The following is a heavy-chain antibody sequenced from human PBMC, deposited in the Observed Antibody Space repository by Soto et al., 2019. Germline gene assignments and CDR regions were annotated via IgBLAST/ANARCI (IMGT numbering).Heavy chain of an antibody. J-gene: IGHJ5*02. CDR2: ISAYNGNT. D-gene: IGHD2-15*01. CDR1: GYTFTSYG. CDR3: ARWVDCSGGGCYPNWFDP. V-gene: IGHV1-18*04. Sequence: ASVKVSCKASGYTFTSYGISWVRQAPGQGPGWMGWISAYNGNTNYAQKLQGRVTMTTDTSTSTAYMELRSLRSDDTAVYYCARWVDCSGGGCYPNWFDPWGQGTLVTVSS.